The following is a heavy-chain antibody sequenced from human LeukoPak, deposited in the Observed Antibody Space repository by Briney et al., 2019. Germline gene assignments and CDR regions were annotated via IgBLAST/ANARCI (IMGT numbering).Heavy chain of an antibody. Sequence: GGPLRLSCAVSEFTFSTYSMNWVRQAPGKGLEWVSYISSGSSTISYADSVKGRFTISRDNAKNSLYLQMNSLRDEDTAVYYCARAPFGVYSGSYWDYWGQGTLVTVSS. D-gene: IGHD1-26*01. V-gene: IGHV3-48*02. J-gene: IGHJ4*02. CDR1: EFTFSTYS. CDR2: ISSGSSTI. CDR3: ARAPFGVYSGSYWDY.